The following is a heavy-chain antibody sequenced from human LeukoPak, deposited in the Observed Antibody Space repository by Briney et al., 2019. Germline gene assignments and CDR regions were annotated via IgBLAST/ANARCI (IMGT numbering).Heavy chain of an antibody. J-gene: IGHJ4*02. CDR2: IIPILGIA. V-gene: IGHV1-69*04. CDR1: GGTFSSYA. CDR3: AGDSSSSSGGY. D-gene: IGHD6-6*01. Sequence: ASVKVSCKASGGTFSSYAISWVRQAPGQGLEWMGRIIPILGIANYAQKFQGRVTITADESTSTAYMELSSLRSEDTAVYYCAGDSSSSSGGYWGQGTLVTVSS.